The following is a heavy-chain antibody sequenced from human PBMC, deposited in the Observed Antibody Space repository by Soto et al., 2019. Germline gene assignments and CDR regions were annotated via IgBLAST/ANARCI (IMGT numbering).Heavy chain of an antibody. CDR2: IIPIFGTA. CDR3: ARDRDSSGSYLDY. Sequence: SVKVSCKASGCTFSSYAISWVRQAPGQGLEWMGGIIPIFGTANYAQKFQGRVTITADESTSTAYMELSSLRSEDTAVYYCARDRDSSGSYLDYWGQGTLVTVSS. CDR1: GCTFSSYA. V-gene: IGHV1-69*13. J-gene: IGHJ4*02. D-gene: IGHD3-22*01.